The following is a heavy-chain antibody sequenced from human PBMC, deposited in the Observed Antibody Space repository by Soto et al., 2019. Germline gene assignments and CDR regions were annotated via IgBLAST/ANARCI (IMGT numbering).Heavy chain of an antibody. Sequence: EVQLVESGGGLVQPGGSLRLSCAASGFTFSSYWMHWVRQAPGKGLVWVSRINSDGSSTSYADSVKGRFTISRDNAKNTLYPQMTSRIAEDTAVYYGASGICSGGSCYPYYYYGMDVWGQGTTVTVSS. V-gene: IGHV3-74*01. CDR2: INSDGSST. J-gene: IGHJ6*02. D-gene: IGHD2-15*01. CDR1: GFTFSSYW. CDR3: ASGICSGGSCYPYYYYGMDV.